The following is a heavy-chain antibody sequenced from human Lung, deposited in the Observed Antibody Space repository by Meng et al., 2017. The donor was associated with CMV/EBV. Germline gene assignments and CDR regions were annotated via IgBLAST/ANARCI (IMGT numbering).Heavy chain of an antibody. CDR2: IRYDGSNK. J-gene: IGHJ5*02. CDR1: GFTFSSYG. Sequence: SCAAFGFTFSSYGMHWVRQAPGKGLEWVAFIRYDGSNKYYADSVKGRFTISRDNSKNTLYLQMNSLRAEDTAVYYCAKDSPLGYSSSSRGNWFDPWGQGXLVTVSS. V-gene: IGHV3-30*02. CDR3: AKDSPLGYSSSSRGNWFDP. D-gene: IGHD6-6*01.